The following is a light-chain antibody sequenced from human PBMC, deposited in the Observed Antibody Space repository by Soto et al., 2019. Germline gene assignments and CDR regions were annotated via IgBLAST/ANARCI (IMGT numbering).Light chain of an antibody. CDR1: QSISSW. J-gene: IGKJ2*01. CDR2: KAS. CDR3: QQYNSNSYT. V-gene: IGKV1-5*03. Sequence: DIQMTQSPSTLSASVGDRVAITCRASQSISSWLAWYQQKPGKAPKLLIYKASSLESGVPSRFSGSGSGTEFTLTISSLQTDDFATYYCQQYNSNSYTFGQGTKVDIK.